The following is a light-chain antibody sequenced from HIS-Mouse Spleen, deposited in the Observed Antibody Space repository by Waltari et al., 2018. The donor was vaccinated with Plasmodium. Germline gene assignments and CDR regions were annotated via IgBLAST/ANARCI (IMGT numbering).Light chain of an antibody. V-gene: IGKV3-11*01. J-gene: IGKJ4*01. CDR2: DAS. Sequence: IVLTQSAASLSLYQEERAILSCRASQSVSSYLAWYQQKPGQAPRLLIYDASNRATGIPARFSGSGSGTDFILTISSLEHEDFAVYYCQQRSKWLTFGGGTKVEIK. CDR3: QQRSKWLT. CDR1: QSVSSY.